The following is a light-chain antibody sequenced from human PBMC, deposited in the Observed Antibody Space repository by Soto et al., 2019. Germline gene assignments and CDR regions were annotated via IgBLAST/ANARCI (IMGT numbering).Light chain of an antibody. V-gene: IGLV2-14*01. J-gene: IGLJ2*01. CDR1: ISDVGGYNY. CDR2: EVS. CDR3: SSDTSSSTPHVV. Sequence: QSALTQPASVSGSPGQSITISCTGTISDVGGYNYVSWYQQHPGKAPKLMIYEVSNRPSGVSNRFSGSKSGNTASLTISGLQAEDEADYYCSSDTSSSTPHVVFGGGTKVTVL.